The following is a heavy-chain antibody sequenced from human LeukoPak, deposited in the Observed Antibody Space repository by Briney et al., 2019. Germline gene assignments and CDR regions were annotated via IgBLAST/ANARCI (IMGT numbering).Heavy chain of an antibody. D-gene: IGHD1-26*01. V-gene: IGHV1-8*01. CDR1: GYTFTSYD. CDR2: MNPKSGKT. Sequence: GASVKVSCKASGYTFTSYDINWVRQATGQGLEWMGWMNPKSGKTGYAQKFQGRVTMTRNTSISTAYMELSSLRSEDTAVYYCARANPYSRWVYDFWGQGTLVTVSS. J-gene: IGHJ4*02. CDR3: ARANPYSRWVYDF.